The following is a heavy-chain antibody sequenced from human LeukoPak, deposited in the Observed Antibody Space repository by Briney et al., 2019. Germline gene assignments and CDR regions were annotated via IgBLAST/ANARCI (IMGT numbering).Heavy chain of an antibody. CDR1: GYSFICYW. D-gene: IGHD6-19*01. CDR3: ARQVAVAAWEY. J-gene: IGHJ4*02. Sequence: PGESLKISCKGSGYSFICYWIGWVRLMPGIGLEWMGIIYPSDSETRYSPSFQGQVTISADKSTSTAYLQWSSLKASDTAMYYCARQVAVAAWEYWGQGTLVTVSS. CDR2: IYPSDSET. V-gene: IGHV5-51*01.